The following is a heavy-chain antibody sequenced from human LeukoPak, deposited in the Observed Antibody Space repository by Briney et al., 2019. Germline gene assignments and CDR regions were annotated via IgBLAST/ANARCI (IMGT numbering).Heavy chain of an antibody. Sequence: GGSLRLSCAASGFTFSSYWMSWVRQAPGKGLEWVANIKQDGSEKYYVDSVKGRFTISRDNAKNSLYLQMNSLRAEDTAVYYCASIVGATRPYYYYGMDVWGQGTTVTVSS. V-gene: IGHV3-7*01. J-gene: IGHJ6*02. CDR2: IKQDGSEK. CDR3: ASIVGATRPYYYYGMDV. CDR1: GFTFSSYW. D-gene: IGHD1-26*01.